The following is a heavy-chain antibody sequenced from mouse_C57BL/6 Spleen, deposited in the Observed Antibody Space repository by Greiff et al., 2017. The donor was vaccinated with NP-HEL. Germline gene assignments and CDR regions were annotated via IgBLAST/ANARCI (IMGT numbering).Heavy chain of an antibody. J-gene: IGHJ1*03. CDR2: IYPRSGNT. CDR1: GYTFTSYG. CDR3: AREGGYESYWYFDV. D-gene: IGHD2-2*01. V-gene: IGHV1-81*01. Sequence: QVQLQQSGAELARPGASVKLSCKASGYTFTSYGISWVKQRTGQGLEWIGEIYPRSGNTYYNEKFKGKATLTADKSSSTAYMELRSLTSEDSAVYFCAREGGYESYWYFDVWGTGTTVTVSS.